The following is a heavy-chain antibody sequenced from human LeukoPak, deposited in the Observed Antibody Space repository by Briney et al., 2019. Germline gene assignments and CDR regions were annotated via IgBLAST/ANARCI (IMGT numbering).Heavy chain of an antibody. D-gene: IGHD3-22*01. CDR2: MNPNSGNT. V-gene: IGHV1-8*01. J-gene: IGHJ1*01. CDR3: ARVSSSATSYDSSGYYFLY. Sequence: ASVNVSCKASGYTFTSYDINWVRQATGQGLEWMGWMNPNSGNTGYAQKFQGRVTMTRNTSISTAYMELSSLRSEDTAVYYCARVSSSATSYDSSGYYFLYWGQGTLVTVSS. CDR1: GYTFTSYD.